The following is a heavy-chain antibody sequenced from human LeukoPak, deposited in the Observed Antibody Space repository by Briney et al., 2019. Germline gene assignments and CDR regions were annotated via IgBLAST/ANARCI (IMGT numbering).Heavy chain of an antibody. CDR1: GFTFSTYS. Sequence: PGGSLRLSCAASGFTFSTYSMNWVRQAPGKGLEWVANIKQDGSEKYYVDSVKGRFTISRDNAKNSLYLQMNSLRAEDTAVYYCARDSPRRGGVVVDDYYFDYWGQGTLVTVSS. CDR2: IKQDGSEK. D-gene: IGHD3-3*01. J-gene: IGHJ4*02. V-gene: IGHV3-7*01. CDR3: ARDSPRRGGVVVDDYYFDY.